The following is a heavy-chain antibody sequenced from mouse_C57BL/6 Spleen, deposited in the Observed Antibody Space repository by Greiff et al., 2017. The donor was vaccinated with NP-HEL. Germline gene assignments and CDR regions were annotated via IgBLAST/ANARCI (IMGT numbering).Heavy chain of an antibody. CDR2: IYPGSGST. CDR1: GYTFTSYW. V-gene: IGHV1-55*01. J-gene: IGHJ2*01. D-gene: IGHD2-4*01. CDR3: AKEDYDYFDY. Sequence: QVHVKQPGAELVKPGASVKMSCKASGYTFTSYWITWVKQRPGQGLEWIGDIYPGSGSTNYNEKFKSKATLTVDTSSSTAYMQLSSLTSEDSAVYYCAKEDYDYFDYWGQGTTLTVSS.